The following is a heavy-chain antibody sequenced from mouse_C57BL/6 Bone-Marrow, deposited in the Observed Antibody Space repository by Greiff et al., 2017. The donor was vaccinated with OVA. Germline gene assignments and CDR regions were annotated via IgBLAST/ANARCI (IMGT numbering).Heavy chain of an antibody. CDR3: TRPYYRYWYFDV. V-gene: IGHV5-9-1*02. CDR2: ISSGGDYI. D-gene: IGHD2-14*01. J-gene: IGHJ1*03. Sequence: EVNLVESGEGLVKPGGSLKLSCAASGFTFSSYAMSWVRQTPEKRLEWVAYISSGGDYIYYADTVNGRFTISRDNARNTLYLQMSSLKSEDTAMYYCTRPYYRYWYFDVWGTGTTVTVAS. CDR1: GFTFSSYA.